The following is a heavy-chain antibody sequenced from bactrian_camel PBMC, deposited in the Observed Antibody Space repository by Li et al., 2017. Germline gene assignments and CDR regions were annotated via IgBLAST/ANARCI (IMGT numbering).Heavy chain of an antibody. Sequence: HVQLVESGGGSVQAGGSLRLSCTASLYTPCMGWFRQAPGKEREGLAAIYGGGATYIERTYYADSVKGRFTISEDIAKHIVYLQMNSLGSEDAGTCYCAAAYTGTFKEGHVQYWGQGTQVTVS. CDR3: AAAYTGTFKEGHVQY. J-gene: IGHJ4*01. D-gene: IGHD5*01. CDR1: LYTPC. V-gene: IGHV3S54*01. CDR2: IYGGGATYIERT.